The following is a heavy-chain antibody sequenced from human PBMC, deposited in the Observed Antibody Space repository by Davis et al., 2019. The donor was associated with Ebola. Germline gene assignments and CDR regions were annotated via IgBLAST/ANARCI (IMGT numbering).Heavy chain of an antibody. CDR3: AKDRSPSAALDH. CDR1: GFTFSSYG. V-gene: IGHV3-30*02. J-gene: IGHJ4*02. Sequence: GESLKISCAASGFTFSSYGMHWVRQAPGKGLEWVAFIHYDGSNKYYADSVKGRFTISRDNSKNTLYLQMNSLRAEDTAVHYCAKDRSPSAALDHWGQGTLVTVSS. CDR2: IHYDGSNK. D-gene: IGHD6-13*01.